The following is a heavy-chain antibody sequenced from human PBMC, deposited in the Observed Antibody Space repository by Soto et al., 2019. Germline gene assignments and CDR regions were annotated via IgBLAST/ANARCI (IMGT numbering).Heavy chain of an antibody. V-gene: IGHV1-3*01. J-gene: IGHJ4*02. CDR1: GYTFTIYA. Sequence: ASVKVSCKASGYTFTIYAMHWLRKAPGQRLEWMGWINAGNGNTKYSQKFQGRVTITKDTSKNQVVLTMTNMGPVDTATYYCAHRRTTDLIDYLGQGTLLTVSS. D-gene: IGHD1-7*01. CDR2: INAGNGNT. CDR3: AHRRTTDLIDY.